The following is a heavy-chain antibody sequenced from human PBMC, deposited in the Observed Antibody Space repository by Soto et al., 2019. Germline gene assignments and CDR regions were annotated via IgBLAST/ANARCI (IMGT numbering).Heavy chain of an antibody. CDR1: GYSFTRYG. V-gene: IGHV1-18*01. D-gene: IGHD6-13*01. CDR2: INTYNGNT. J-gene: IGHJ5*02. CDR3: AREPAAGDWFDP. Sequence: ASVKVSCKASGYSFTRYGIAWARQAPGQGLEWMGWINTYNGNTNYAQNLQGRVTLTTDTSTSTAYMELTSLRSDDTAVYYCAREPAAGDWFDPWGQGTLVTVSS.